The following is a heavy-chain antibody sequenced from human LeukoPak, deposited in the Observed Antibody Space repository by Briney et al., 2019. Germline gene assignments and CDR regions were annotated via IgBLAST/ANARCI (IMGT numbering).Heavy chain of an antibody. V-gene: IGHV4-59*01. CDR1: GGSISSYY. D-gene: IGHD3-16*02. CDR2: IYYSGST. Sequence: PSETPSLTCTVSGGSISSYYWSWIRQPPGKGLEWIAYIYYSGSTNSNPSLKSRVTISVDTSKNQFSLKLSSVTAADTAVYYCARGRYYFDYWGQGTLVTVSS. CDR3: ARGRYYFDY. J-gene: IGHJ4*02.